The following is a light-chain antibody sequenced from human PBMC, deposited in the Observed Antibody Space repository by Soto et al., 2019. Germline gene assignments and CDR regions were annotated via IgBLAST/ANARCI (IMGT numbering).Light chain of an antibody. V-gene: IGKV1-39*01. Sequence: DIQMTQSPSSLSASVGDRVTITCRASQSIINYLNWYQQKPGKAPKFLIYAASSLQSGVPSRFSGSGPGTDFTLTISSLQREDFATYFCQQSYSSSWTFGQGTKVDVK. J-gene: IGKJ1*01. CDR3: QQSYSSSWT. CDR1: QSIINY. CDR2: AAS.